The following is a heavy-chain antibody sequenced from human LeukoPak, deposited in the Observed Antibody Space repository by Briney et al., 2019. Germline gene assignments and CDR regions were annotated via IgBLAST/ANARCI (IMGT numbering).Heavy chain of an antibody. CDR2: IYHGGNT. CDR1: GGSISSGGYC. Sequence: SQTLSLTCTVSGGSISSGGYCWSWIRQPPGKGLEWIGYIYHGGNTHYNPSLKSRVTISVDTSKNQFSLKLSSVTAADTAVYYCARRDYYDSSGLYNWFDPWGQGTLVTVSS. CDR3: ARRDYYDSSGLYNWFDP. J-gene: IGHJ5*02. D-gene: IGHD3-22*01. V-gene: IGHV4-30-2*01.